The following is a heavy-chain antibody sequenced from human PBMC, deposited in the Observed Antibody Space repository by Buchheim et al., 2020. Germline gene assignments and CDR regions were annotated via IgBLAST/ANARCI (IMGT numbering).Heavy chain of an antibody. J-gene: IGHJ4*02. V-gene: IGHV3-30*18. Sequence: QVQLVESGGGVVQPGRSLRLSCAASGFTFSSYGMHWVRQAPGKGLEWVAVISYDGSNKYYADSVKGRFTISRDNSKNTLYLQMNSLRAEDTAVYYCAKERTILPDYWGQGTL. D-gene: IGHD3-3*01. CDR1: GFTFSSYG. CDR2: ISYDGSNK. CDR3: AKERTILPDY.